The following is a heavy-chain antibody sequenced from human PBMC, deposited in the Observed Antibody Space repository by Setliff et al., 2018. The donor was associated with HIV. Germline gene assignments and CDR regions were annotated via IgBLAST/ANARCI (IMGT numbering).Heavy chain of an antibody. CDR2: ISGSGDST. J-gene: IGHJ5*02. Sequence: PGESLKISCAASGFTFSYHAMTWVRQAPGKGLEWVSGISGSGDSTFYADSVKGRFTISRDNSKNTLSLQMNDLRAEDTALYYCAKDYTPTFWEYNWFDVWGQGTLVTVSS. V-gene: IGHV3-23*01. D-gene: IGHD3-3*01. CDR3: AKDYTPTFWEYNWFDV. CDR1: GFTFSYHA.